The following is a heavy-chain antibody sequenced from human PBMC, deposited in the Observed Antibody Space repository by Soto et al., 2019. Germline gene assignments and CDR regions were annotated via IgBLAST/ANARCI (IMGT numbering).Heavy chain of an antibody. D-gene: IGHD6-6*01. CDR3: ARAGGSSYYIDD. CDR2: ISSTSTI. Sequence: QVQLVESGGGLVKPGGFLRLSCAVSGCTVSDYYMSGIRQAPGKGLEWVSYISSTSTIYYADSVKGRFTVSRDNAKNSLYLQVDSLRAEDTAVYYCARAGGSSYYIDDWGKGTTVTVSS. J-gene: IGHJ6*03. V-gene: IGHV3-11*01. CDR1: GCTVSDYY.